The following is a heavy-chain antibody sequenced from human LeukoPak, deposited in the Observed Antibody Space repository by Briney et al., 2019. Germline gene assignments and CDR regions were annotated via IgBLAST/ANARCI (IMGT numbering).Heavy chain of an antibody. D-gene: IGHD1-26*01. CDR2: IYPGDSDT. J-gene: IGHJ4*02. Sequence: GESLRISCKGSSYSFTSYWIGWVRQLPGKGLECMGIIYPGDSDTRYSPSFQGQVTISADKSISTAYLQWSGLKASDTAMYYCARMGFSTVGATHFDSWGQGTLVTVSS. CDR3: ARMGFSTVGATHFDS. V-gene: IGHV5-51*01. CDR1: SYSFTSYW.